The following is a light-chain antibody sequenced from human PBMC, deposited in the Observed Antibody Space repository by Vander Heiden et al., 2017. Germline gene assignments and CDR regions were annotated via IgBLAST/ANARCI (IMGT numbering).Light chain of an antibody. Sequence: QSALTQPASVSGSPGQSITISCTGTSSDVGTYNYVPWYQHHPDKAPKLMIYDVANRPSGVSIRFSGSKSGNTASLTISGLQAEDEGDYYCSSYTSSSTVIFGGGTKLTVL. CDR1: SSDVGTYNY. CDR2: DVA. J-gene: IGLJ2*01. V-gene: IGLV2-14*03. CDR3: SSYTSSSTVI.